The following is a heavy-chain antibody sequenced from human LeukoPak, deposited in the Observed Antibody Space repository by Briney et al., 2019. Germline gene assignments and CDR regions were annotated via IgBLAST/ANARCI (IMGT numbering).Heavy chain of an antibody. V-gene: IGHV1-18*01. CDR2: INTYNGNT. J-gene: IGHJ4*02. CDR3: ARNTPQPLKRFGY. Sequence: ASVKVSCKASGYSLNRFGISWVRQAPGQGLEWLGWINTYNGNTKFGENFQGRVTLTTDTSSSTVYMELTSLRSDDTAVYFCARNTPQPLKRFGYLGQGTLVTVSS. CDR1: GYSLNRFG. D-gene: IGHD1-1*01.